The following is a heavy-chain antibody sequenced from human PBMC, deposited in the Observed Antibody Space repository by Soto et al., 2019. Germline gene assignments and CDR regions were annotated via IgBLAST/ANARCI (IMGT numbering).Heavy chain of an antibody. CDR2: ISYDGSNE. V-gene: IGHV3-30-3*01. J-gene: IGHJ2*01. D-gene: IGHD3-10*01. CDR1: GFTFSTFP. CDR3: ARDGGLVRGFYDWYFDL. Sequence: GGSLRLSCAASGFTFSTFPMRWVRQAPGKGLEWVALISYDGSNEYYADSVKGRFTISRDNPKNTLYLQMNSLRAEDTALYYCARDGGLVRGFYDWYFDLWGRGALVTVSS.